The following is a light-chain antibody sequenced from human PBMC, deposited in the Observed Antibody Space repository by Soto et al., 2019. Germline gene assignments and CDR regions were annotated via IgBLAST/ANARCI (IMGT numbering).Light chain of an antibody. J-gene: IGKJ4*01. Sequence: EIVMTQSPATLSVSPGERATLSCRASQSINNYLAWYQQKPGQAPRFLIYGASTRATGIPARFSGSGSGTEFTLTISSLQSEDFAVYYCQQYNSWPLTFGGGTTVEIK. CDR1: QSINNY. CDR2: GAS. CDR3: QQYNSWPLT. V-gene: IGKV3-15*01.